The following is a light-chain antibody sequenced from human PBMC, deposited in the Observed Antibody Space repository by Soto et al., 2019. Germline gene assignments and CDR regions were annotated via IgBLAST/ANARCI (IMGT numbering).Light chain of an antibody. V-gene: IGKV3-15*01. CDR3: QQYNNWLWT. Sequence: EIVMTQSPATLSVSPGERATLSCRASQSVSRNVAWYQQKPGQAPRLLIHDASTRATGISVRFRGSGSGTEFTLTISSLQSEDFAVYCCQQYNNWLWTFGQGTKVEIK. J-gene: IGKJ1*01. CDR2: DAS. CDR1: QSVSRN.